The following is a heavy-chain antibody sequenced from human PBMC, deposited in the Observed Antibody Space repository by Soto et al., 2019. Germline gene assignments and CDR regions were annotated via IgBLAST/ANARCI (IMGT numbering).Heavy chain of an antibody. V-gene: IGHV3-30-3*01. Sequence: QVQLVESGGGVVQPGRSLRLSCAASGFTFSSYAMHWVRQAPGKGLEWVAVISYDGSNKYYADSVKGRFTISRDNSKNTLYLQMNSLRAEDTAVYYCARAPVAENYYYYGMDVWGQGTTVTVSS. J-gene: IGHJ6*02. D-gene: IGHD6-19*01. CDR3: ARAPVAENYYYYGMDV. CDR2: ISYDGSNK. CDR1: GFTFSSYA.